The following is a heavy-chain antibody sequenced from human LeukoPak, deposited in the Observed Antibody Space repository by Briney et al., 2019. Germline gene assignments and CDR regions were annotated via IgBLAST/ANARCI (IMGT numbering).Heavy chain of an antibody. Sequence: PSQTLSLTCTVSGGSISSGDYYWSWLRQPPGKGLEGIGYIYYSGSTYYNPSLKSRVTISVDTSKNQFSLKLSSVTAADTAVYYCARGGYSYGYDWFDPWGQGTLVTVSS. CDR1: GGSISSGDYY. CDR2: IYYSGST. D-gene: IGHD5-18*01. J-gene: IGHJ5*02. CDR3: ARGGYSYGYDWFDP. V-gene: IGHV4-30-4*01.